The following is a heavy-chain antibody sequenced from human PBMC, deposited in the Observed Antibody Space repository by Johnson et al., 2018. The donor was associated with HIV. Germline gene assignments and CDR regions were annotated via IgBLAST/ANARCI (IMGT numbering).Heavy chain of an antibody. J-gene: IGHJ3*02. CDR2: ISWNSGSI. CDR1: GFTFDDYA. Sequence: VQLVESGGGLVQPGRSLRLSCAASGFTFDDYAMHWVRQSPGKGLVWVSVISWNSGSIGYADSVKGRFTISRDNAKNSLYLQMNSLRGEDTAVYYCARTQRSGWSDAFEIWGQGTMGTVSS. V-gene: IGHV3-9*01. CDR3: ARTQRSGWSDAFEI. D-gene: IGHD3-3*01.